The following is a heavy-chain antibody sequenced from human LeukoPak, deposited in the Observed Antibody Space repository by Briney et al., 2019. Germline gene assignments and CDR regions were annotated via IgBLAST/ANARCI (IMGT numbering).Heavy chain of an antibody. J-gene: IGHJ2*01. CDR1: GFTFSSYD. D-gene: IGHD3-22*01. V-gene: IGHV3-33*01. CDR3: ARDGFYYDSSGYLDWYFDL. CDR2: LWYDGSNT. Sequence: GGSLRLSCVASGFTFSSYDMHWVRQAPGKGLEWVAVLWYDGSNTYYADSVKGRFTISRDNSKNTLYLQMNSLRAEDTAVYYCARDGFYYDSSGYLDWYFDLWGRGTLVTVSS.